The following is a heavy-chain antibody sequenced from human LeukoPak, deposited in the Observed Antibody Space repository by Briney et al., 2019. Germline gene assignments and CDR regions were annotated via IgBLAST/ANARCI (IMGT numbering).Heavy chain of an antibody. V-gene: IGHV4-4*07. J-gene: IGHJ4*02. D-gene: IGHD3-22*01. Sequence: SETLSLTCAVYGGSFSSYYWSWIRQPAGKGLEWIGRIHTSGSTNYNPSLKSRVTMSVDTSKNQFSLKLTSVTAADTAVYYCARDRYYYDSSGYYRFDYWGQGTLVTVSS. CDR2: IHTSGST. CDR3: ARDRYYYDSSGYYRFDY. CDR1: GGSFSSYY.